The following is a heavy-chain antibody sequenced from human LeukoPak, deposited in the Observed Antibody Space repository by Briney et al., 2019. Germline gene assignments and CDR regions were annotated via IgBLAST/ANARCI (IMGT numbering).Heavy chain of an antibody. Sequence: ASVKVSCKASGYTFTSYGISWVRQAPGQGLEWMGWISAYNGNTNYAQKLQGRVTMTTDTSTSTAYMELRSLRSDDTAVYYCARVYYYGSGSYYMYNWFDPWGQGTLVTVSS. J-gene: IGHJ5*02. V-gene: IGHV1-18*01. CDR3: ARVYYYGSGSYYMYNWFDP. D-gene: IGHD3-10*01. CDR2: ISAYNGNT. CDR1: GYTFTSYG.